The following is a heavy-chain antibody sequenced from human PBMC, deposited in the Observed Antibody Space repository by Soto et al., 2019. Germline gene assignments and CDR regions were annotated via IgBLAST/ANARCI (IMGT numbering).Heavy chain of an antibody. Sequence: ASVKVSCKVSGYTLTELSMHWVRQAPGKGLEWMGGFDPEDGETIYAQKFQGRVTMTEDTSTDTAYMELSSLRSEDTAVYYCATNQGTYCSGGSCYGWFDPWGQGTLVTVSS. J-gene: IGHJ5*02. CDR3: ATNQGTYCSGGSCYGWFDP. D-gene: IGHD2-15*01. CDR1: GYTLTELS. CDR2: FDPEDGET. V-gene: IGHV1-24*01.